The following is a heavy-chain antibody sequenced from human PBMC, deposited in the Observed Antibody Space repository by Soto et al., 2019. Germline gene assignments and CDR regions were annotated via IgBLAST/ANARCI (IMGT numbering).Heavy chain of an antibody. CDR2: ISGSGGST. D-gene: IGHD3-9*01. CDR3: AKIPFYDILTGYPTRYYYYYMDV. CDR1: GFTFSSYA. Sequence: GSLRLSCAASGFTFSSYAMSWVRQAPGKGLEWVSAISGSGGSTYYADSVKGRFTISRDNSKNTLYLQMNSLRAEDTAVYYCAKIPFYDILTGYPTRYYYYYMDVWGKGTTVTVSS. V-gene: IGHV3-23*01. J-gene: IGHJ6*03.